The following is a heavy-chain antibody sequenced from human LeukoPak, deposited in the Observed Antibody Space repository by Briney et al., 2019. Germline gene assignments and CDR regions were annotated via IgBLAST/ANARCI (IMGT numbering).Heavy chain of an antibody. CDR2: ISSSGSTI. V-gene: IGHV3-11*01. Sequence: GGSLRLPCAASGFTFSDYYMSWIRQAPGKGLEWVSYISSSGSTIYYADSVKGRFTISRDNAKNSLYLQMNSLRAEDTAVYYCARDKGYYDSSGSIDYWGQGTLVTVSS. D-gene: IGHD3-22*01. CDR3: ARDKGYYDSSGSIDY. J-gene: IGHJ4*02. CDR1: GFTFSDYY.